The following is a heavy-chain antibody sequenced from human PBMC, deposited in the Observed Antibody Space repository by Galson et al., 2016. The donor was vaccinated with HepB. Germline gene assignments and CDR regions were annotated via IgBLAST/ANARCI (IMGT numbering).Heavy chain of an antibody. CDR2: ISAYNGHT. CDR1: GYTFTTFG. Sequence: SVKVSCKASGYTFTTFGFTWVRQAPGQGLEWMGWISAYNGHTKYAQKLQGRVTMTTDTSTNTAYMELRSLRSDDTALYYCARELVRSAFDLWGQGTMVTVSS. J-gene: IGHJ3*01. V-gene: IGHV1-18*01. D-gene: IGHD6-6*01. CDR3: ARELVRSAFDL.